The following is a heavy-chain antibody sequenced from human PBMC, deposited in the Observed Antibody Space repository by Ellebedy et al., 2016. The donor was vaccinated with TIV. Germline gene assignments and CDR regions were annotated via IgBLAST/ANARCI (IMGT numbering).Heavy chain of an antibody. CDR2: IYYTGSA. V-gene: IGHV4-59*11. Sequence: MPGGSLRLSCSVSSGSLTNHFWSRIRQPPGKGLEWIASIYYTGSANYNPSLKSRVTTSVDTSKNQISLTLMTSVSAADTAVYNCTRVAITAAVGGGYFDLWGRGTLVTVSS. CDR1: SGSLTNHF. CDR3: TRVAITAAVGGGYFDL. D-gene: IGHD6-13*01. J-gene: IGHJ2*01.